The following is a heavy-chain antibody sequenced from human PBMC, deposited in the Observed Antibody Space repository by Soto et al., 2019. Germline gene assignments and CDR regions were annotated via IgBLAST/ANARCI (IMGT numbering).Heavy chain of an antibody. D-gene: IGHD3-10*01. V-gene: IGHV3-15*02. CDR2: IKSKADGGAT. J-gene: IGHJ4*02. Sequence: EVQLVESGGALVKPGGSLRLSCVASGFSVTNAWMSWVRQAPGKGLEWVGRIKSKADGGATDFPAPVTDRFAIPRDDSKNTLYLQMNSLKTEDTGVYYCSREGRLLWFGQLTDYWGQGTLVTVSS. CDR3: SREGRLLWFGQLTDY. CDR1: GFSVTNAW.